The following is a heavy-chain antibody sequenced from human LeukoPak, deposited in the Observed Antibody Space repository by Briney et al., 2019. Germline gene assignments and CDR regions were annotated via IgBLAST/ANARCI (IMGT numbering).Heavy chain of an antibody. V-gene: IGHV4-34*01. Sequence: SETLSLTCAVYGGSFSGYYWSWIRQPPGKGLEWIGEIDHSGSTNYNPSLKSRVTISVDTSKNQFSLKLSSVTAADTAVYYCAREGYFDYYYYYYMDVWGKGTTVTVSS. J-gene: IGHJ6*03. CDR1: GGSFSGYY. CDR3: AREGYFDYYYYYYMDV. D-gene: IGHD3-9*01. CDR2: IDHSGST.